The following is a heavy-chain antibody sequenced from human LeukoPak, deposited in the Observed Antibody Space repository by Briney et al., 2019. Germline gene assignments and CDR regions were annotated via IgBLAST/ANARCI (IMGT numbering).Heavy chain of an antibody. Sequence: ASVKVSCKASGYTLTDYYMHWVRQAPGQGLEWMGRINPNSGGTNYAQKFQGRVTMTRDTSISTVYMELSRLRSDDTAVYYCARVTSTYNYGPRNPFEIWGQGTMVTVSS. V-gene: IGHV1-2*06. J-gene: IGHJ3*02. D-gene: IGHD5-18*01. CDR1: GYTLTDYY. CDR2: INPNSGGT. CDR3: ARVTSTYNYGPRNPFEI.